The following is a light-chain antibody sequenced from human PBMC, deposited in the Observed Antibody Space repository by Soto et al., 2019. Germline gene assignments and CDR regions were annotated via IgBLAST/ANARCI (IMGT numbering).Light chain of an antibody. CDR1: QSVSSN. CDR3: QQYGSSQIT. V-gene: IGKV3-20*01. CDR2: GAS. J-gene: IGKJ5*01. Sequence: EIVLTQPPGTLSLSPGERASLSCRASQSVSSNLAWYQQKPGQAPRLLIYGASSRATGTPDRFSGSGSGTDSTLTISRLEPEDFAVYYCQQYGSSQITFGQGTRLEIK.